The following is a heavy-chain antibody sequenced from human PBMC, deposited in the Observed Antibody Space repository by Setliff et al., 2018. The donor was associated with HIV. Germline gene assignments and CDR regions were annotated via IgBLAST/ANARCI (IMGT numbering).Heavy chain of an antibody. Sequence: GGSLRLSCVASGFTFSTYAMSWVRQVPGKGLEWVSVIYSDGSSTYYADSVKGRFTIARDNSKNTLYLQMNSLRAADTAIYYCATAQQWLAQGWGGPHYWGQGTLVTVSS. D-gene: IGHD6-19*01. J-gene: IGHJ4*02. CDR1: GFTFSTYA. V-gene: IGHV3-23*03. CDR2: IYSDGSST. CDR3: ATAQQWLAQGWGGPHY.